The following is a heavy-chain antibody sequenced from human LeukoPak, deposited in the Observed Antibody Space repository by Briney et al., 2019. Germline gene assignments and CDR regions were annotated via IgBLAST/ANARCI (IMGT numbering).Heavy chain of an antibody. V-gene: IGHV4-34*01. Sequence: PSETLSLTCAVYGGSFSGYYWSWIRQPPGKGLEWIGEINHSGSTNYNPSLKSRVTISVDTSNNQFSLKLRSVTAADTAVYYCARGLPDCSSTSCYSVDYYYYGMDVWGQGTTVTVSS. CDR2: INHSGST. CDR3: ARGLPDCSSTSCYSVDYYYYGMDV. CDR1: GGSFSGYY. J-gene: IGHJ6*02. D-gene: IGHD2-2*02.